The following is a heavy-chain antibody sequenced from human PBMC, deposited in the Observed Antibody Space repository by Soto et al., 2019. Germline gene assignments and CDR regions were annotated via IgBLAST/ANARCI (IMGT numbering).Heavy chain of an antibody. Sequence: GGSLRLSCAASGFTFSSYAMSWVRQAPGKGLEWVSAISGSGGSTYYADSVKGRFTISRDNSKNTLYLQMNSLRAEDTAVYYCVKRVVRTWIPIFGGKVDYFDSWGQGNQVPV. CDR1: GFTFSSYA. CDR2: ISGSGGST. CDR3: VKRVVRTWIPIFGGKVDYFDS. J-gene: IGHJ4*02. V-gene: IGHV3-23*01. D-gene: IGHD3-3*01.